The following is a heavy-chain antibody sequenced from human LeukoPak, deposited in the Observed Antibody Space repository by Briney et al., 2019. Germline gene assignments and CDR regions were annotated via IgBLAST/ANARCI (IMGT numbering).Heavy chain of an antibody. V-gene: IGHV3-15*04. D-gene: IGHD4-17*01. Sequence: PGGSLRLSCAGSGFTFSNAWMSWVRQAPGKGLEWVGRMESKSDGGSTDYAAPVKGRFTISRDDSKNTLFLQINSLKTEDTAVYYYTTLDGAYPPDYWGQGTLVTVPS. CDR3: TTLDGAYPPDY. CDR2: MESKSDGGST. CDR1: GFTFSNAW. J-gene: IGHJ4*02.